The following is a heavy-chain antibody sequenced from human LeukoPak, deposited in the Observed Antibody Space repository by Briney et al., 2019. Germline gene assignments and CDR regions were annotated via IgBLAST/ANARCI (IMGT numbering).Heavy chain of an antibody. Sequence: SETLSLTCAVYGGSFSGYYWSWIRQPPGKGLEWIGEINHSGSTNYNPSLKSRVTISVDTSKNQFSLKLSSVTAEDTAVYYCARDLSYGDWTGFDYWGQGTLVTVSS. J-gene: IGHJ4*02. CDR3: ARDLSYGDWTGFDY. CDR2: INHSGST. D-gene: IGHD4-17*01. CDR1: GGSFSGYY. V-gene: IGHV4-34*01.